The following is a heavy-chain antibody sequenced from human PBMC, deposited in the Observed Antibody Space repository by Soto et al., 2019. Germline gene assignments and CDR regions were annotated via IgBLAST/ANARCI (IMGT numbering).Heavy chain of an antibody. CDR1: GFTFSSYA. Sequence: QVQLVESGGGGVQPGRSLRLSCAASGFTFSSYAMHWVRQAPGKGLEWVAVISYDGSNKYYADSVKGRFTISRDNSKSTLYLQMNRLRAEDTAVYYCARVGAGSYSLRYYFDYWGKGTLVTVSS. D-gene: IGHD3-10*01. CDR2: ISYDGSNK. CDR3: ARVGAGSYSLRYYFDY. V-gene: IGHV3-30-3*01. J-gene: IGHJ4*02.